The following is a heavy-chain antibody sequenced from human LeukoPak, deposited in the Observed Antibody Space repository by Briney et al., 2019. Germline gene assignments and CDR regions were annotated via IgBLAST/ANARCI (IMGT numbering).Heavy chain of an antibody. Sequence: EASVKVSCKASGYTFTGYYMHWVRQAPGQGLEWMGWINPNSGGTNYAQKFQGRVTMTRDTSISTAYMELSRLRSDDTAVYYCARASGSPYYYYYYGMDGWGQGTTVTVSS. CDR3: ARASGSPYYYYYYGMDG. V-gene: IGHV1-2*02. J-gene: IGHJ6*02. D-gene: IGHD1-26*01. CDR2: INPNSGGT. CDR1: GYTFTGYY.